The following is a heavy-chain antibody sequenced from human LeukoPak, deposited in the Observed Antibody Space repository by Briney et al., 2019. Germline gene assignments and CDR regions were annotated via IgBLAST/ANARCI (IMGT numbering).Heavy chain of an antibody. CDR1: GFTFSTYW. D-gene: IGHD6-13*01. J-gene: IGHJ4*02. Sequence: PGGSLRLSCRASGFTFSTYWMHWVRQAPGKGLEWVSAIDSSGSYTWYDDSVKGRFTISRDNSKNTLYLQMNSLRAEDTAVYYCAKGSAGGRPYYFDYWGQGTLVPVSS. CDR2: IDSSGSYT. CDR3: AKGSAGGRPYYFDY. V-gene: IGHV3-23*05.